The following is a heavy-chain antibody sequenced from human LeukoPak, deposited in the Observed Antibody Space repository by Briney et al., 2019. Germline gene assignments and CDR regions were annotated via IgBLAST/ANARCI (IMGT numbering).Heavy chain of an antibody. D-gene: IGHD6-13*01. Sequence: SQTLSLTCAISGDSVSSNSAAWNWIRQSPSGGLEWLGRTYYRSKWYNDYAVSVKSRITINPDTSKNQFSLQLNSVTPEDTAVYYCAKGKLAYWYFDLWGRGTLVTVSS. CDR2: TYYRSKWYN. V-gene: IGHV6-1*01. CDR1: GDSVSSNSAA. CDR3: AKGKLAYWYFDL. J-gene: IGHJ2*01.